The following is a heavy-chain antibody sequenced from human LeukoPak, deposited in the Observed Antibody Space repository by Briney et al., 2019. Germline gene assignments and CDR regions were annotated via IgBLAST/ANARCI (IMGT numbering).Heavy chain of an antibody. D-gene: IGHD6-13*01. CDR3: ARETSSPT. Sequence: GGCLMQCCAISGFTFHYWMAWVRQAPGKGLEWVANIKEDGSEQHCADSVRDRFTIYRDNAKSSLFLQMDSLRVEDTAVYYCARETSSPTWG. J-gene: IGHJ5*01. CDR2: IKEDGSEQ. CDR1: GFTFHYW. V-gene: IGHV3-7*01.